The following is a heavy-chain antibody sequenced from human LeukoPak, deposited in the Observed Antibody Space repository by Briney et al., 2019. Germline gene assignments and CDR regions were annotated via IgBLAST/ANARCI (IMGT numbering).Heavy chain of an antibody. CDR1: GFTFSSYM. CDR3: ARAYPYYDFWSGYYSPFNWFDP. J-gene: IGHJ5*02. D-gene: IGHD3-3*01. Sequence: GSLRLSCAASGFTFSSYMMNWIRQPPGKGLEWIGEINHSGSTNYNPSLKSRVTISVDTSKNQFSLKLSSVTAADTAVYYCARAYPYYDFWSGYYSPFNWFDPWGQGTLVTVSS. CDR2: INHSGST. V-gene: IGHV4-34*01.